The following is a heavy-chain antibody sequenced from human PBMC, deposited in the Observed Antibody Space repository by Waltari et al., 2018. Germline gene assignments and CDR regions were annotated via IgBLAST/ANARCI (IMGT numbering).Heavy chain of an antibody. J-gene: IGHJ3*02. V-gene: IGHV4-59*01. D-gene: IGHD1-26*01. Sequence: QVQLQESGPGLVKPSETLSLTCTVPGGPISSYYWRWTRQPPGKGLGWIGYIYYSGRTNYNPSLKSRVTISVDTSKNPFSLKLSSVTAADTAVYYCARGWDFLDAFDIWGQGTMVTVSS. CDR1: GGPISSYY. CDR3: ARGWDFLDAFDI. CDR2: IYYSGRT.